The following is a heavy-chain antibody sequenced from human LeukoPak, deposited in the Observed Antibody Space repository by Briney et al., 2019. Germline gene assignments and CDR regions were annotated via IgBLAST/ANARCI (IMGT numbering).Heavy chain of an antibody. Sequence: SETLSLTCTVSGGSISSYYWSWIRQPPGKGLEWIGYISYSGSTNYNTSLKSRGTMSVDTSKNQFSLKLSSVTAADTAVYYCARHDGAILVDAFDIWGQGTMVTVSS. CDR3: ARHDGAILVDAFDI. J-gene: IGHJ3*02. D-gene: IGHD5-24*01. CDR1: GGSISSYY. V-gene: IGHV4-59*08. CDR2: ISYSGST.